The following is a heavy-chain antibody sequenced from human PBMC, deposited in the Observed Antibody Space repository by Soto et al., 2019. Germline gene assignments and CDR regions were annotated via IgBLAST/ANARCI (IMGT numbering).Heavy chain of an antibody. CDR2: INNDGSEK. D-gene: IGHD1-1*01. CDR1: GFTAGDFG. Sequence: PGGSLRLSCTASGFTAGDFGRNWVRQAPGKGLEWVALINNDGSEKYYLDSVKGRFTISRDNTKNSVYLQMSSLRVEDTALYYCARDGHNMNDVDHWGQGTLVTVSS. V-gene: IGHV3-7*01. J-gene: IGHJ5*02. CDR3: ARDGHNMNDVDH.